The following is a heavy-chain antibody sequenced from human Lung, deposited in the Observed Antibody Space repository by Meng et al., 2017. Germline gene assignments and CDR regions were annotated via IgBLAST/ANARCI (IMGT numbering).Heavy chain of an antibody. CDR2: ITGDGSST. CDR1: GFTFSTHW. V-gene: IGHV3-74*01. D-gene: IGHD4-17*01. Sequence: VHGVEAGGGLVQPGGSLRLSCAASGFTFSTHWMHWVRQAPGKGLEWVSRITGDGSSTIYADSVQGRFTMSRDNAKNTLSLQMNSLRAEDTAVYYCARGGVTTDDWGQGTLVTVSS. J-gene: IGHJ4*02. CDR3: ARGGVTTDD.